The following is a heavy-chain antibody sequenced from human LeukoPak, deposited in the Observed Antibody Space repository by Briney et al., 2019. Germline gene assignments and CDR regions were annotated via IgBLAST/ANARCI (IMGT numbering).Heavy chain of an antibody. J-gene: IGHJ4*02. CDR2: ISASGDDT. D-gene: IGHD3-3*01. Sequence: GGSLRLSCAVSGFTFRNYAMTWVRQAPGKGLEWVSGISASGDDTYYADSVKGRSTISRDNAKNSLYLQMNSLRAEDTALYYCAKGDHFDFWSGYYFDYWGQGTLVTVSS. V-gene: IGHV3-23*01. CDR3: AKGDHFDFWSGYYFDY. CDR1: GFTFRNYA.